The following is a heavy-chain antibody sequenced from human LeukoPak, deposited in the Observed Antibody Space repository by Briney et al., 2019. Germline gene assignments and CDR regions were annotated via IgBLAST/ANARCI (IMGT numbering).Heavy chain of an antibody. CDR3: GRDGRGYDVFDI. V-gene: IGHV3-7*03. J-gene: IGHJ3*02. D-gene: IGHD5-12*01. CDR1: GFTFSNYW. Sequence: PGGSLRLSCEGSGFTFSNYWMGWVRQAPGKGLKWVANIKTDGSEKYYVDSVKGRFTISRDNAKNSLYLQMNSLRAEDTAVYYCGRDGRGYDVFDIGGQGTMVTV. CDR2: IKTDGSEK.